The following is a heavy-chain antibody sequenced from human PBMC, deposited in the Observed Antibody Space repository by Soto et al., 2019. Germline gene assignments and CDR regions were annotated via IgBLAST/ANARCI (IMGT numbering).Heavy chain of an antibody. CDR1: GGTFSIYA. J-gene: IGHJ3*02. Sequence: GASVKVSCKASGGTFSIYAISWVRQAPGQGLEWMGGIIPIFGTANYAQKFQGRVTINADKSTSTAYMELSSLRSEDTAVYYCAREHWSGYSAFDIWGQGTMVTVSS. D-gene: IGHD3-3*01. CDR2: IIPIFGTA. CDR3: AREHWSGYSAFDI. V-gene: IGHV1-69*06.